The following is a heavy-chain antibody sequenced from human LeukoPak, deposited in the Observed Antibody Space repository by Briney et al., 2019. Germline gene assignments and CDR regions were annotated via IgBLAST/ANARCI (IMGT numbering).Heavy chain of an antibody. J-gene: IGHJ3*02. CDR2: IYSGGTK. D-gene: IGHD5-12*01. CDR1: GLTVSRNY. Sequence: RSGGSLRLSCAASGLTVSRNYMTWVSQAPGKGLEWVSIIYSGGTKYYADSVKGRFTISRDISKNTVYLQMNSLRVEDTAVYYCAREGSGYADAFDIWGQGTMVTVSS. CDR3: AREGSGYADAFDI. V-gene: IGHV3-53*01.